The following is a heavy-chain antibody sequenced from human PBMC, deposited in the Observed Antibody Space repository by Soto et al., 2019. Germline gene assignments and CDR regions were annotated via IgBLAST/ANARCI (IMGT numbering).Heavy chain of an antibody. J-gene: IGHJ3*02. D-gene: IGHD1-26*01. V-gene: IGHV1-2*02. Sequence: ASVKVSCKASGYTFTGYYMHWVRQAPGQGLEWMGWINPNSGGTNYAQKFQGRVTMTRDTSISTAYMELSRLRSDDTAVYYCARGKSGSYYAGAFDIWGQGTMVTVSS. CDR3: ARGKSGSYYAGAFDI. CDR2: INPNSGGT. CDR1: GYTFTGYY.